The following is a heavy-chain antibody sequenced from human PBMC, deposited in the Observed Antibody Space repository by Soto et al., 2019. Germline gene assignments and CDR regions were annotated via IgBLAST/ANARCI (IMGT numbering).Heavy chain of an antibody. CDR3: AKDFRAGISYGSGSSIDY. Sequence: QVQLVQSGAEVMKPGASVKVSCKASGYTFISYGINWVRQAPGQGLEWMGWISAYNGNTNYAQKLQGRVTMTTDTCTSKAYMELRSRRSDEKDVYYCAKDFRAGISYGSGSSIDYWGQGTMVTVSS. CDR1: GYTFISYG. V-gene: IGHV1-18*01. CDR2: ISAYNGNT. D-gene: IGHD3-10*01. J-gene: IGHJ4*02.